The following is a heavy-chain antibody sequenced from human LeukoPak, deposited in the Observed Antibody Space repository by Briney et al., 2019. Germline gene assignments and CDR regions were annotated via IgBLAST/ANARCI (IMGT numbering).Heavy chain of an antibody. J-gene: IGHJ4*02. CDR3: AKANWDDEYIFTN. D-gene: IGHD1-1*01. Sequence: PGGSLRLSCSASGFPFSSYTMNWVRQAPGKGLEWISYISSSSTIYYADSVKGRFTISRDNAQKSLYLQMSSLRAEDTAVYYCAKANWDDEYIFTNWGQGTLVTVSS. CDR2: ISSSSTI. V-gene: IGHV3-48*01. CDR1: GFPFSSYT.